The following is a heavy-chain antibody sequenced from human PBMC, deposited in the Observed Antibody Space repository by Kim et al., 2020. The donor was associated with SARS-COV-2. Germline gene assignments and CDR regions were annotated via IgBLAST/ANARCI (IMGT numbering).Heavy chain of an antibody. J-gene: IGHJ4*02. Sequence: TSGRTNDNPSLRSRVTMSVDMSKNQFSLKLSSVTAADTAVYYCASALGHWGQGTLVTVSS. CDR3: ASALGH. D-gene: IGHD3-16*02. CDR2: TSGRT. V-gene: IGHV4-4*07.